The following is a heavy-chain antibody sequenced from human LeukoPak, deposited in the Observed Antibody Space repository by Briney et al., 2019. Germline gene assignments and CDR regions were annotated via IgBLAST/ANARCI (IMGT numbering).Heavy chain of an antibody. J-gene: IGHJ3*01. Sequence: GGSLRLSCAASGFAVSNKFMYWVRQAPGKGLEWVSVIRVGDVTHYADSVKGRFTTSRDTSKNTVYLQMESLRVEDTAVYYCAREDNGGAADDGFDVWGHGTVVIVSS. CDR1: GFAVSNKF. D-gene: IGHD3-16*01. CDR3: AREDNGGAADDGFDV. V-gene: IGHV3-53*01. CDR2: IRVGDVT.